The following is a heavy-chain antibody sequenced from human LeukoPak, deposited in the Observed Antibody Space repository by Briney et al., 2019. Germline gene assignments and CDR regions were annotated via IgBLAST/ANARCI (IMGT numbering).Heavy chain of an antibody. D-gene: IGHD3-22*01. J-gene: IGHJ4*02. CDR2: IYYSGST. CDR3: ARGSPTYYYDSSGYYSFDY. V-gene: IGHV4-61*01. Sequence: SETLSLTCTVSGVSVSSGSYYWSWIRQPPGKGLEWIGYIYYSGSTNYNPSLKSRVTISVAPSKNQFSLKLSSVTAADTAVYYCARGSPTYYYDSSGYYSFDYWGQGTLVTVSS. CDR1: GVSVSSGSYY.